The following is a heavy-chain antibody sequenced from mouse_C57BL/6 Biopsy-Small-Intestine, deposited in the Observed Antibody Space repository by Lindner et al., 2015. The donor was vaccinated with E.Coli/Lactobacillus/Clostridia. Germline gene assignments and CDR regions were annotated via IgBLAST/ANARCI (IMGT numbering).Heavy chain of an antibody. CDR3: AGDSYNAFDI. CDR2: ISPTGGSP. J-gene: IGHJ3*01. Sequence: SVKVSCKASEYTFTSYYIHWVRQAPGQGLEWMGIISPTGGSPSSAQKFQGRLILTRDTSTSTVYMELSSLRSEDTAVYYCAGDSYNAFDIWGQGTMVTVSS. V-gene: IGHV1-64*01. CDR1: EYTFTSYY. D-gene: IGHD2-10*01.